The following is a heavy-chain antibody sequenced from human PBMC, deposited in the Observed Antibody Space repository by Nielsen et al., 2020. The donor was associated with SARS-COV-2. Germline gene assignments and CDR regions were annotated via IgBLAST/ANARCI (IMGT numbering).Heavy chain of an antibody. J-gene: IGHJ4*02. V-gene: IGHV3-7*03. CDR2: IKQDGGEK. CDR1: GFTFSSYW. CDR3: AKVFGNVCLYN. Sequence: GESLKISCAASGFTFSSYWMSWVRQAPGKGLEWVANIKQDGGEKYYVDSVKGRFTISRDNAKNSLYLQMNSLTAEDTAVYYCAKVFGNVCLYNWGQGTLVTVSS. D-gene: IGHD3-10*02.